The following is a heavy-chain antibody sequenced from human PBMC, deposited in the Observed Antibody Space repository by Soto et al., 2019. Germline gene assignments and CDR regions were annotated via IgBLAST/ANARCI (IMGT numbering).Heavy chain of an antibody. CDR3: AKKRVGRSWYRDFDI. CDR2: ISGVGSST. J-gene: IGHJ4*02. D-gene: IGHD6-13*01. Sequence: GGSLRLSSEASGFTFSDYAISWVRQGPGKGLEWASGISGVGSSTYYPDSVKGRFTISRDNSKNTVYLQMNNLTADDTAVYYCAKKRVGRSWYRDFDIWGQGTLVTVSS. CDR1: GFTFSDYA. V-gene: IGHV3-23*01.